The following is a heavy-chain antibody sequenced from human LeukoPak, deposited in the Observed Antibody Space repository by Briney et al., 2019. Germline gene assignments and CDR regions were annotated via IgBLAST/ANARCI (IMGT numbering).Heavy chain of an antibody. V-gene: IGHV3-33*01. Sequence: PGGSLRLSCAASGFTFSTYGMVWVRQAPGKGLEWVAVIWSDGSEKYYTDSMEGRLTISRDNSKNTVHLQMNSLRDEDTALYYCARRGSKIYAFDIWGQGTMATVSS. D-gene: IGHD3-10*01. J-gene: IGHJ3*02. CDR3: ARRGSKIYAFDI. CDR1: GFTFSTYG. CDR2: IWSDGSEK.